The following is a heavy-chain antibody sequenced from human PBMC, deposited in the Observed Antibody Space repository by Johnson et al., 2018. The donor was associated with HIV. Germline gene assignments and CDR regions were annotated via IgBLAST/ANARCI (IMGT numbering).Heavy chain of an antibody. CDR3: ARDRGYWDAFDI. V-gene: IGHV3-23*04. Sequence: EVQLVESGGGLVQPGGSLRLSCAASGFTFSSYAMNWVRQAPGKGLEWVSVISGSGGSTYYADSVKGRFSISRDNAKHSLYLQMNSLRAEDTAVYYCARDRGYWDAFDIWGQGTMVTVSS. CDR1: GFTFSSYA. J-gene: IGHJ3*02. D-gene: IGHD3-22*01. CDR2: ISGSGGST.